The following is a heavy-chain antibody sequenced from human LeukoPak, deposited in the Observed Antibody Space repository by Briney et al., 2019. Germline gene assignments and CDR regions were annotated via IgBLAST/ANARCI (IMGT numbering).Heavy chain of an antibody. CDR3: AKNFYYDRSGAFDY. CDR2: INWDGGDT. CDR1: GFTFDDFT. D-gene: IGHD3-22*01. J-gene: IGHJ4*02. Sequence: PGGSLRLSCAASGFTFDDFTMHWVRQAPGKGLEWVSLINWDGGDTYYADSVKGRFTVSRDNSKDSVYLQMNSLRIEDTALYYCAKNFYYDRSGAFDYWGQGTLVTVSS. V-gene: IGHV3-43*01.